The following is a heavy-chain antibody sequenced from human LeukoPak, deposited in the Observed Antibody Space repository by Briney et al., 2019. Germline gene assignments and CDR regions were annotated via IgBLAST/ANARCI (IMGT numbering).Heavy chain of an antibody. V-gene: IGHV3-23*01. Sequence: GGSLRLSCAASGFTFSSYAMSWVRQAPGKGLEGVSAISGSGGSTYYADSVKGRFTISRDNSKNKLYLQMNSLRAEDTAVYYCANPSQGYCSSTSCYPPPDYWGQGTLVTVSS. J-gene: IGHJ4*02. CDR1: GFTFSSYA. CDR3: ANPSQGYCSSTSCYPPPDY. D-gene: IGHD2-2*01. CDR2: ISGSGGST.